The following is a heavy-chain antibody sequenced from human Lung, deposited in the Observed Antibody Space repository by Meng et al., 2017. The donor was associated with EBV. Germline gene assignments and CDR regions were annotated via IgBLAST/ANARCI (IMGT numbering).Heavy chain of an antibody. D-gene: IGHD6-13*01. V-gene: IGHV6-1*01. CDR2: TYYRSKWYT. J-gene: IGHJ4*02. Sequence: QVQLQQSGPGLVKPSPTLPLTCAISGDSVSSTSVTWNWIRQSPSGGLEWLGRTYYRSKWYTDYALSLKSRVTINADTSKNHFSLQLNSVTPEDTAVYYCARDERSWYYFDYWGQGTLVTVSS. CDR1: GDSVSSTSVT. CDR3: ARDERSWYYFDY.